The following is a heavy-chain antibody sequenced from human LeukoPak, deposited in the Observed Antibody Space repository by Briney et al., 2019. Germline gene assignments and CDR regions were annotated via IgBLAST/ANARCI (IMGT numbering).Heavy chain of an antibody. J-gene: IGHJ4*02. D-gene: IGHD3-10*01. Sequence: GGSLRLSGAVSGFTVSSNYMSWVRQAPGKGLEWVSVLYNGGNTYYADSVKGRFTVSRDNSKNTLYLQMNSLRAEDTAVYYCARYDGGSGPFDYWGQGTLVTVSS. CDR2: LYNGGNT. V-gene: IGHV3-53*01. CDR3: ARYDGGSGPFDY. CDR1: GFTVSSNY.